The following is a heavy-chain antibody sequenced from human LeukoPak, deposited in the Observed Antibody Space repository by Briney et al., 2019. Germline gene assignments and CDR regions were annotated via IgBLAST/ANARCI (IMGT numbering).Heavy chain of an antibody. CDR1: GFTFSTYA. CDR2: IYSGGST. V-gene: IGHV3-53*01. J-gene: IGHJ4*02. D-gene: IGHD2-15*01. Sequence: PGGSLRLSCAASGFTFSTYAMTWVRQAPGKGLEWVSVIYSGGSTYYADSVKGRFTISRDNSKNTLYLQMNSLRAEDTAVYYCARKYCSGGSCYWVDDYWGQGTLVTVSS. CDR3: ARKYCSGGSCYWVDDY.